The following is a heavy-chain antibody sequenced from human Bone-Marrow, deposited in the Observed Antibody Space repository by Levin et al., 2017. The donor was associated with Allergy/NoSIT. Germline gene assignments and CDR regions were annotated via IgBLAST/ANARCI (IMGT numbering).Heavy chain of an antibody. D-gene: IGHD3-3*02. CDR2: ISYDGSNK. Sequence: GGSLRLSCAASGFNFSHYGMHWVRQAPGKGPEWVAIISYDGSNKYYGDSVKGRFTISRDNSKNTLYLQMNSLRLEDTAVYYCAKDSKSWAFFYYNMDVWGRGTTVTVSS. CDR1: GFNFSHYG. CDR3: AKDSKSWAFFYYNMDV. V-gene: IGHV3-30*18. J-gene: IGHJ6*03.